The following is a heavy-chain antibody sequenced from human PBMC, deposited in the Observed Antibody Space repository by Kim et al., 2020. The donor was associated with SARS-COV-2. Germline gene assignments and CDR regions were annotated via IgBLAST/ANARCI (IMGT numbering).Heavy chain of an antibody. D-gene: IGHD6-19*01. J-gene: IGHJ6*02. CDR3: ARYSIAVAGTPLGMDV. V-gene: IGHV4-34*01. CDR2: INHSGST. Sequence: SETLSLTCAVYGGSFSGYYWSWIRQPPGKGLEWIGEINHSGSTNYNPSLKSRVTISVDTSKNQFSLKLSSVTAADTAVYYCARYSIAVAGTPLGMDVWGQGTTVTVSS. CDR1: GGSFSGYY.